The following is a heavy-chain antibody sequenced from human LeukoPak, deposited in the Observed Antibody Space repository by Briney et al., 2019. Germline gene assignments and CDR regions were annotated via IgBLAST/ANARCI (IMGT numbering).Heavy chain of an antibody. J-gene: IGHJ5*02. CDR2: IYPGDSDT. Sequence: GESLKISCKGSGYSFTSYWIGWVRQMPGKGLEWMGTIYPGDSDTRYSPSFQGQVTISADKSISTAYLQWSSLKASDTAMYYCARHGKLSSSRDWFDPWGQGTLVTVSS. V-gene: IGHV5-51*01. CDR1: GYSFTSYW. D-gene: IGHD1-26*01. CDR3: ARHGKLSSSRDWFDP.